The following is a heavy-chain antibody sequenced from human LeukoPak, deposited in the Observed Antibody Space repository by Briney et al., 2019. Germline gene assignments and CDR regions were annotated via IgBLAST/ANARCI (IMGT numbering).Heavy chain of an antibody. CDR3: ARDSEGYCSSTSCYTEYFQH. V-gene: IGHV1-2*02. D-gene: IGHD2-2*02. Sequence: ASVEVSCKASGYTFTGYYMHWVRQAPGRGLEWMGWINPNSGGTNYAQKFQGRVTMTRDTSISTAYMELSRLRSDDTAVYYCARDSEGYCSSTSCYTEYFQHWGQGTLVTVSS. J-gene: IGHJ1*01. CDR2: INPNSGGT. CDR1: GYTFTGYY.